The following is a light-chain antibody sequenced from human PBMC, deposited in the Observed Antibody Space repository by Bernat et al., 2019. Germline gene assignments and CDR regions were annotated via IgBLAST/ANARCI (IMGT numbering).Light chain of an antibody. V-gene: IGKV1-9*01. CDR2: GAS. J-gene: IGKJ5*01. Sequence: DVQLTQSPSFLSASVGDRVDITCRASQVSGTYLAWYQKKPGKAPKLLIYGASTLQTGVPSRFSGSGSGTEFTLTIASLQPEDGATYFCQQVDRFPITFGQGTQLEIK. CDR1: QVSGTY. CDR3: QQVDRFPIT.